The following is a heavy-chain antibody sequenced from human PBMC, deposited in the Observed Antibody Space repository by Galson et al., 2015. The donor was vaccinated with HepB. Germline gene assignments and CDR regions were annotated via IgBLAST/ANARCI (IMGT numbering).Heavy chain of an antibody. CDR3: AKDVVGNTFYYGMDV. D-gene: IGHD2-21*01. CDR2: ISGSGIST. CDR1: GSTFSNYA. J-gene: IGHJ6*02. Sequence: SLRLSCAASGSTFSNYAMSWVRQAPGKGLEWVSLISGSGISTYWAEFVKGRFTISRDNSKNTMYLQMNRLRAEDSAVYYCAKDVVGNTFYYGMDVWGQGTTVTVSS. V-gene: IGHV3-23*01.